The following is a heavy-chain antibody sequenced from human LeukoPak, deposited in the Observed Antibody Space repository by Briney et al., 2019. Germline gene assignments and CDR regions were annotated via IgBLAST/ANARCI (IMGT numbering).Heavy chain of an antibody. V-gene: IGHV3-30-3*01. CDR1: GFTFSSYA. CDR3: ARDPCRSTSCYGDYYYGMDV. D-gene: IGHD2-2*01. Sequence: GGSLRLSCAASGFTFSSYAMHWVRQAPGKGLEWVAVISYDGSNKYYADSVKGRFTISRDNSKNTLYLQMNSLRAEDTAVYYCARDPCRSTSCYGDYYYGMDVWGQGTTVTVSS. CDR2: ISYDGSNK. J-gene: IGHJ6*02.